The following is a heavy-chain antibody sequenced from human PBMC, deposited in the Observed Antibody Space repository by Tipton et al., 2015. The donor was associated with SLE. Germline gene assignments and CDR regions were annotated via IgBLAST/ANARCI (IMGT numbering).Heavy chain of an antibody. Sequence: GSLRLSCAASGFTFSSYAMSWVRQAPGKGLEWVSIISGSGERTYYAESVKGRFTIFRDNSQNTLYLQMNSLRVEDTAIYYCAKDPGRYSGTYDEYWGQGTLVTVSS. J-gene: IGHJ4*02. CDR3: AKDPGRYSGTYDEY. D-gene: IGHD1-26*01. CDR2: ISGSGERT. V-gene: IGHV3-23*01. CDR1: GFTFSSYA.